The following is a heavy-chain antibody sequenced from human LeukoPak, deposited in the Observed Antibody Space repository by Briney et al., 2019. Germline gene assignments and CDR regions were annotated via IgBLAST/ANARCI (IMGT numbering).Heavy chain of an antibody. Sequence: SETLSLTCSLSGGSISSVSQYWGWIRQSPGQGLEWIGSIYYSGSTYYNPSLKSRVTISVDTSKDQFSLRLSSVTAADTAVYYCARTFDYWGQGTLVTVSS. CDR3: ARTFDY. V-gene: IGHV4-39*01. CDR2: IYYSGST. CDR1: GGSISSVSQY. J-gene: IGHJ4*02.